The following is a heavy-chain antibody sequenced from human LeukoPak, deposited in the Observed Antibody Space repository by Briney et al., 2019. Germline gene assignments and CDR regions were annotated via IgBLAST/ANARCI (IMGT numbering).Heavy chain of an antibody. Sequence: GGSLRLSCAASGFSVINKYVTWVRQAPGKGLEWVSVIYIGDRADYSDSVKGRFTISRDNLKNTLYLQMNNLRVEDSAVYYCVTDRDPHYGMHVWGQGTTVTVSS. CDR2: IYIGDRA. J-gene: IGHJ6*02. V-gene: IGHV3-53*01. CDR3: VTDRDPHYGMHV. CDR1: GFSVINKY.